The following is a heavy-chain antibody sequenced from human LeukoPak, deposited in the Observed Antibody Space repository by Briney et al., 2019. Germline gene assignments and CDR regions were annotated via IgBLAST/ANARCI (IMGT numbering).Heavy chain of an antibody. CDR2: IYYSGST. J-gene: IGHJ5*02. CDR3: ARALVGATPFDP. D-gene: IGHD1-26*01. V-gene: IGHV4-59*01. CDR1: GGSISSYY. Sequence: SETLSLTCTASGGSISSYYWSWIRQPPGKGLEWIGYIYYSGSTNYNPSLKSRVTISVDTSKNQFSLKLSSVTAADTAVYYCARALVGATPFDPWGQGTLVTVSS.